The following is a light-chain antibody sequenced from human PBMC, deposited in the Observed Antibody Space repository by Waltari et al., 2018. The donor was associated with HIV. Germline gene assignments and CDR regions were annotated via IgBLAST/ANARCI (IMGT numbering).Light chain of an antibody. CDR2: DDY. Sequence: SYVLTQPPAVAVAPGKTARITCGGNNIGCKSVHWDQQKPGRAPLLVAYDDYERPSGIPEQCSGYNAGNTATLTISRVEAWDEADYSCQLWDSSSDHSGVVFGGGTKLTVL. CDR3: QLWDSSSDHSGVV. J-gene: IGLJ2*01. CDR1: NIGCKS. V-gene: IGLV3-21*03.